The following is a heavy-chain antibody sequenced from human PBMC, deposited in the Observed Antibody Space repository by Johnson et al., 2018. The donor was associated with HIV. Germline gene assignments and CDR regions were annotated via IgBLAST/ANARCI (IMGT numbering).Heavy chain of an antibody. CDR2: ISYDGSNK. CDR3: ARQTLRAFDI. J-gene: IGHJ3*02. V-gene: IGHV3-30-3*01. CDR1: GFIFRSYA. Sequence: QVQLVESGGGLVKPGGSLRLSCAASGFIFRSYAMHWVRQAPGKGLEWVAVISYDGSNKFYADSVKGRFTISRDNSKNTLYLQMSSLRAEDTAVYYCARQTLRAFDIWGQGTMVTVSS.